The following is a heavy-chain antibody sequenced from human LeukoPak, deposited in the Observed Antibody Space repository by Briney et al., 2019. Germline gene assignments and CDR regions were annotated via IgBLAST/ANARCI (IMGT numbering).Heavy chain of an antibody. CDR1: GFIISGDS. J-gene: IGHJ4*02. CDR2: ISYDGSNK. V-gene: IGHV3-30*18. D-gene: IGHD6-13*01. CDR3: AKDRGLKYSSSWIRGGPFDY. Sequence: PGGSLRLSCAASGFIISGDSINWVRQAPGKGLEWVAVISYDGSNKYYADSVKGRFTISRDNSKNTLYLQMNSLRAEDTAVYYCAKDRGLKYSSSWIRGGPFDYWGQGTLVTVSS.